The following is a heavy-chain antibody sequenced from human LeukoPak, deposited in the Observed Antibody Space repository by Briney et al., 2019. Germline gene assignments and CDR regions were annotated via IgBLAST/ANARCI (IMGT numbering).Heavy chain of an antibody. CDR2: IKVDGSEI. D-gene: IGHD2-8*01. J-gene: IGHJ6*02. V-gene: IGHV3-7*01. CDR3: TRDRQGPRLYEMDI. Sequence: GGSLRLSCAASGFTFSMYWMSWVRQAPGKGPEWLAHIKVDGSEIYYVDSVKGRFTISRDSAKNSLYLQMNSLRAEDTAVYYCTRDRQGPRLYEMDIWGQGTTVTVSS. CDR1: GFTFSMYW.